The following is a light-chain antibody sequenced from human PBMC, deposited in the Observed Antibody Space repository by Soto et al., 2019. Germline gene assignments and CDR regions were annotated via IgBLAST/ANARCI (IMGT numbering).Light chain of an antibody. V-gene: IGKV1-13*02. CDR3: QQFNTSPPLT. CDR2: DVS. CDR1: QGISSA. Sequence: AIQLTQSPSSLSASVGDRVTITCRASQGISSALAWYQQKPGKSPNLLIYDVSSLESGVPSRFSGSGSGTDFTLTISGLQPEDFATNYCQQFNTSPPLTFGGGTRVDIK. J-gene: IGKJ4*01.